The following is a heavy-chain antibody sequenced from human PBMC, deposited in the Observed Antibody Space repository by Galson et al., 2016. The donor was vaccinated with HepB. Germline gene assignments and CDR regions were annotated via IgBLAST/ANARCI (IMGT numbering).Heavy chain of an antibody. V-gene: IGHV3-7*05. CDR3: ASGGSYWDY. D-gene: IGHD1-26*01. CDR1: GLPFRGLTFSSYW. J-gene: IGHJ4*02. CDR2: IKEDGSLR. Sequence: SLRLSCAVSGLPFRGLTFSSYWMTWVRQAPGKGLEWVANIKEDGSLRFYLDSVEGRFTISRDNAKNSVTLQMNSLRADDTAVYYCASGGSYWDYWGQGALVTVSS.